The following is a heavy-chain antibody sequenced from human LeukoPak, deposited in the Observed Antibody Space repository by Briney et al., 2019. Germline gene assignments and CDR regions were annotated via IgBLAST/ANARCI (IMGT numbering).Heavy chain of an antibody. CDR2: IRGSRSGLGSGN. J-gene: IGHJ4*02. D-gene: IGHD7-27*01. V-gene: IGHV3-11*04. CDR1: GFIFSDYY. Sequence: GGSLRLSCAASGFIFSDYYMNWVRQAPGKGLEWVADIRGSRSGLGSGNYYADSVKGRFTISRDDAKNSLYLQMNSLRAEDTAFYYCARDDNWGFDYWGQGALVTVSS. CDR3: ARDDNWGFDY.